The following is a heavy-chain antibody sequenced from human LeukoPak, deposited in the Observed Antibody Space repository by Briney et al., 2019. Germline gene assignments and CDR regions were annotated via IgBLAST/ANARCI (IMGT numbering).Heavy chain of an antibody. CDR1: GGTFTSYA. CDR3: ARVSFCSGSSCYAGHDY. CDR2: IIPTFGTA. D-gene: IGHD2-15*01. Sequence: SVKVSCKASGGTFTSYAISWVRQAPGQGLEWMGRIIPTFGTANYAQKFQGRVTITADKSTSTAYMELSSLRSEDTAVYYCARVSFCSGSSCYAGHDYWGQGTLVTVSS. V-gene: IGHV1-69*06. J-gene: IGHJ4*02.